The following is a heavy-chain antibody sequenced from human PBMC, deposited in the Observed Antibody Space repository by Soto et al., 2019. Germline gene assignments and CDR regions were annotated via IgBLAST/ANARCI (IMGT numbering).Heavy chain of an antibody. V-gene: IGHV1-18*01. D-gene: IGHD2-15*01. CDR2: ISAYNGNT. J-gene: IGHJ3*02. CDR1: GYTFTSYG. CDR3: ARLIGRIRVDAFDI. Sequence: ASVKVSCKASGYTFTSYGISWVRQAPGQGLEWMGWISAYNGNTNYAQKLQGRVTMTTDTSTSTAYLELRSLRSDDTAVYYCARLIGRIRVDAFDIWGQGTMVTVSS.